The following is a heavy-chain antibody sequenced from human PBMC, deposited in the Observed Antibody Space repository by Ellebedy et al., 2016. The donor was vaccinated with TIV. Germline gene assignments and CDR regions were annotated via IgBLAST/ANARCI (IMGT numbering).Heavy chain of an antibody. CDR2: ISWNSDNI. CDR1: GFTFDDYA. J-gene: IGHJ6*03. V-gene: IGHV3-9*01. D-gene: IGHD2-21*01. CDR3: AKDYSSVSYYYMDV. Sequence: GGSLRLXCAASGFTFDDYAMHWVRRAPGKGLEWVSSISWNSDNIAYADSVKGRFTISRDNAKNSLYLQMNSLRPEDTALYYCAKDYSSVSYYYMDVWGKGTTVIVSS.